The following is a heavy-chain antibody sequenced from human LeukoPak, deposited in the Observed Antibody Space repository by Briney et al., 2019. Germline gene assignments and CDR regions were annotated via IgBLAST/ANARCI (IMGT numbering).Heavy chain of an antibody. J-gene: IGHJ4*02. CDR1: GGSITNTNY. V-gene: IGHV4-4*02. CDR3: AREGGPYRPLDY. Sequence: SGTLSLTCGVSGGSITNTNYWTWVRQPPGKGLEWIGEVNLQGSTNYNPSLMGRVAISVDTSENHISLQLTSVTAADTAVYYCAREGGPYRPLDYSGQGTLVTVSS. CDR2: VNLQGST.